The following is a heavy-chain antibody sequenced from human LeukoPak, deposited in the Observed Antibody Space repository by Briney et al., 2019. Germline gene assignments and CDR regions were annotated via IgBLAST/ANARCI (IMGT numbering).Heavy chain of an antibody. CDR2: IRYDGSNK. Sequence: GGSLSLSCEASGFVFSSSAMHWVRQAPGKGLEWVAFIRYDGSNKYYADSVKGRFTISRDNSKNTLYLQMNSLRAEDTAVYYCAKGRTGHSSSWYEYWGQGTLVTVSS. J-gene: IGHJ4*02. D-gene: IGHD6-13*01. CDR1: GFVFSSSA. V-gene: IGHV3-30*02. CDR3: AKGRTGHSSSWYEY.